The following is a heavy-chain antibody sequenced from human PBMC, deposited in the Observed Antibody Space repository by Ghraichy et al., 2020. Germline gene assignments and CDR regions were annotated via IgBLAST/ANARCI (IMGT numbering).Heavy chain of an antibody. CDR1: GGSISSSSYY. V-gene: IGHV4-39*01. Sequence: SETLSLTCTVSGGSISSSSYYWGWIRQPPGKGLEWIGSIYYSGSTYYNPSLKSRVTISVDTSKNQFSLKLSSVTAADTAVYYCARQTIAGDIVVVPAFDYWGQGTLVTVSS. CDR2: IYYSGST. CDR3: ARQTIAGDIVVVPAFDY. D-gene: IGHD2-2*01. J-gene: IGHJ4*02.